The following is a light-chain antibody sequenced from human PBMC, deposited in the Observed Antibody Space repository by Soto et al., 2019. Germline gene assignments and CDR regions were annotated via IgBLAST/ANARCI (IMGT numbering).Light chain of an antibody. V-gene: IGLV2-14*01. CDR2: EVT. CDR3: LSFTSSFTYI. J-gene: IGLJ1*01. CDR1: SSDVGGYNY. Sequence: QSALTQPASVSGSPGQSITISCTGTSSDVGGYNYVSWYPHHPGKAPKLMIYEVTNRPSGVSIRFSGSKSGTTASLTISGLQAEDEADYYCLSFTSSFTYIFGTGTKV.